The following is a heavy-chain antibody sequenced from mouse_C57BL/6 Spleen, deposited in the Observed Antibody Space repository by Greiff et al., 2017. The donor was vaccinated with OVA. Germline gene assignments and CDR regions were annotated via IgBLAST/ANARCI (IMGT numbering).Heavy chain of an antibody. CDR3: TTLFAY. J-gene: IGHJ3*01. CDR1: GFNIKDDY. CDR2: IDPEDGAT. V-gene: IGHV14-4*01. Sequence: VQLKESGAELVRPGASVKLSCTASGFNIKDDYMHWVKQRPEQGLEWIGWIDPEDGATEYASKVQGKATITADTTSNTAYLQLSSLTSEDTAVYYCTTLFAYWGQGTLVTVSA.